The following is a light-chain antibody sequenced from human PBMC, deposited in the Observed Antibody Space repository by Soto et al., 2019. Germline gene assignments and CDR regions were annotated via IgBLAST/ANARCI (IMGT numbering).Light chain of an antibody. J-gene: IGKJ1*01. V-gene: IGKV3-15*01. CDR1: QSVSFN. Sequence: EIVLTQSPGTLSLSPGERATLSCRASQSVSFNLAWYQQKPGQAPRLLIYDASTRATGIPARFSGSGSGTEFTLTISSLQSEDFAVYYCQQYYNWPPWTFGQGTKVDIK. CDR2: DAS. CDR3: QQYYNWPPWT.